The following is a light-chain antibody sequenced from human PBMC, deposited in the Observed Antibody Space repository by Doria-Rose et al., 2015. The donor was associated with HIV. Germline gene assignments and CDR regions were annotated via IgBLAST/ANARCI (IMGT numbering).Light chain of an antibody. V-gene: IGKV3-20*01. J-gene: IGKJ1*01. CDR1: QSFSSTY. CDR3: HQYGTSWT. Sequence: LTQSPGTLSLSXGERATLSCRASQSFSSTYLAWYQQKPGQAPSLLIYDGSTRATGIPDRFSASGSGTDFTLAINRLEPEDFALYYCHQYGTSWTFGQGTKVEI. CDR2: DGS.